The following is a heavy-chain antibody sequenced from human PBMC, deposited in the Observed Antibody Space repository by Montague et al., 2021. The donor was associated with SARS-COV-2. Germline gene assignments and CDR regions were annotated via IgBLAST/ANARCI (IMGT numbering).Heavy chain of an antibody. CDR1: GYTFTSYD. CDR3: ARASLVRGVIITRVRHSCYMDV. D-gene: IGHD3-10*01. V-gene: IGHV1-8*01. CDR2: MNPNSGNT. J-gene: IGHJ6*03. Sequence: SVKVSCKASGYTFTSYDINWVRQATGQGLEWMGWMNPNSGNTGYAQNFQGRVTMTRNTPINTAYMELSSLRSEDTAVYYCARASLVRGVIITRVRHSCYMDVWGKGTTVTVSS.